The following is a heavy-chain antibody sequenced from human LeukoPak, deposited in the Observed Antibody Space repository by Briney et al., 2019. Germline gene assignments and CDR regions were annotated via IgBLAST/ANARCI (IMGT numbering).Heavy chain of an antibody. CDR1: GFTFDDYA. CDR3: ARGSSYSRGPYYYYYMDV. Sequence: PGGSLRLSCAASGFTFDDYAMHWVRHAPGKGLEWVSLISWDGGSTYYADSVKGRFTISRDNSKSSLYLQMNSLRAEDTALYYCARGSSYSRGPYYYYYMDVWGKGTTVTVSS. CDR2: ISWDGGST. D-gene: IGHD1-14*01. J-gene: IGHJ6*03. V-gene: IGHV3-43D*03.